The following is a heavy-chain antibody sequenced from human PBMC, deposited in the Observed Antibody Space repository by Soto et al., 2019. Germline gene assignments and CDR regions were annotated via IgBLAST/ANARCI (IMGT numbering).Heavy chain of an antibody. CDR2: IYFSGNT. J-gene: IGHJ4*02. V-gene: IGHV4-31*03. CDR3: ARLSSRDYDYVWQSYRPTHFDY. CDR1: GGSISSGGYY. Sequence: SETLSLTCTVSGGSISSGGYYWSWIRQHPGKGLEWIAYIYFSGNTYYNPSLKSRVTISVDTSKNQFSLRLSSVTAADTAVYYCARLSSRDYDYVWQSYRPTHFDYWGLGTLVTVSS. D-gene: IGHD3-16*02.